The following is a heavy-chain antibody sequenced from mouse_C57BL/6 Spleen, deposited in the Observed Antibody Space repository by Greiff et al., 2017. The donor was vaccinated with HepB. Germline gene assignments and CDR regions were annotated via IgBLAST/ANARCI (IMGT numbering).Heavy chain of an antibody. Sequence: VQLQESGGGLVQPKGSLKLSCAASGFSFNTYAMNWVRQAPGKGLEWVARIRSKSNNYATYYADSVKDRFTISRDDSESMLYLQMNNLKTEDTAMYYCVRQGITTVAPFDYWGQGTTLTVSS. CDR1: GFSFNTYA. CDR3: VRQGITTVAPFDY. D-gene: IGHD1-1*01. V-gene: IGHV10-1*01. CDR2: IRSKSNNYAT. J-gene: IGHJ2*01.